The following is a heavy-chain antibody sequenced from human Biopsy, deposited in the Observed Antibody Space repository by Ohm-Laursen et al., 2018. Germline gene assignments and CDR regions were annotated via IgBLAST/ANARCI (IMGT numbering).Heavy chain of an antibody. CDR3: ARHPTGFWFDP. CDR1: GESFNGYY. V-gene: IGHV4-34*12. Sequence: SDTLSLTCAVYGESFNGYYWAWLRQPPGKGLEWIGSIFYTGIIFYNPSLKSRVSISVDTSKNQFSLDLNSVTASDTALYYCARHPTGFWFDPWGREPWSASPQ. J-gene: IGHJ5*02. CDR2: IFYTGII.